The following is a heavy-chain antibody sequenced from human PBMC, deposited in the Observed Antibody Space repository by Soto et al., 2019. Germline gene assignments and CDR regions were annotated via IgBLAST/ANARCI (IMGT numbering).Heavy chain of an antibody. CDR2: IYYSGNT. CDR3: ARLPQEYNYYGMDV. V-gene: IGHV4-39*01. CDR1: GGSIVTGSYY. Sequence: SETLSLTCTVSGGSIVTGSYYWGWIRQPPGKGLEWLGHIYYSGNTYYPPSLKSRVTISVDTSKNQFSLRLSSVAAADTAVYYCARLPQEYNYYGMDVWGQGTTVTVSS. D-gene: IGHD1-1*01. J-gene: IGHJ6*02.